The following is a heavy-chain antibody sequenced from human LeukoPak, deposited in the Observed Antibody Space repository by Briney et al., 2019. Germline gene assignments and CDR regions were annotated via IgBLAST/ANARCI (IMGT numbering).Heavy chain of an antibody. V-gene: IGHV4-4*07. CDR1: GGSISSYY. D-gene: IGHD2-2*01. Sequence: PSETLSLTCTVSGGSISSYYWSWIRQPAGKGLEWIGRVYTSGSTNYNPSLKSRVTMSVDTSKNQFSLKLSSVTAADTAVYYCARAIGYCSSTGCSYYYYYYMDVWGKGTTVTVSS. CDR2: VYTSGST. J-gene: IGHJ6*03. CDR3: ARAIGYCSSTGCSYYYYYYMDV.